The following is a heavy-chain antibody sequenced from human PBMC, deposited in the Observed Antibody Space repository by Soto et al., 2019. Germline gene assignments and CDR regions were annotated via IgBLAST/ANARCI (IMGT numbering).Heavy chain of an antibody. CDR2: INAYNGNR. D-gene: IGHD2-15*01. J-gene: IGHJ3*02. Sequence: ASVKVSCKASGYTFNTYGITWVRHAPGQGLEWMAWINAYNGNRIYAQNFQGRVTVTTDTSTSAAYMELMSLTSDDTAVYFCARDRDRVAAIWRLGTMVTVSS. V-gene: IGHV1-18*01. CDR3: ARDRDRVAAI. CDR1: GYTFNTYG.